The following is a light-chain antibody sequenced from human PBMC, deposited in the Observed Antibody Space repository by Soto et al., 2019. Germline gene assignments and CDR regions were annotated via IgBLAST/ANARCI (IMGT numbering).Light chain of an antibody. V-gene: IGLV2-14*01. CDR1: GSDVGEYNY. Sequence: LTQPASVSGSLGQSITISCTGTGSDVGEYNYVSWYQQHPGKAPKLMIYEVRNRPPGVSNRFSGSKSGNTASLTIAGLQAEDEADYYCSSYTSTSTLYVFGTGTKVTVL. CDR2: EVR. J-gene: IGLJ1*01. CDR3: SSYTSTSTLYV.